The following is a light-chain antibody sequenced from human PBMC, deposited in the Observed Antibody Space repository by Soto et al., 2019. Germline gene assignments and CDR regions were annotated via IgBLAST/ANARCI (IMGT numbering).Light chain of an antibody. CDR3: QQYNTWPPPSES. Sequence: EIVMTQSPAILPVSPGERATLSCRASQTVAKNLAWYQQKPGQPPRLLIYGASTRATGVPARFSGSGSGTEFTLTISSLQSEDFAIYYCQQYNTWPPPSESVGPGTKVDIK. CDR1: QTVAKN. J-gene: IGKJ3*01. CDR2: GAS. V-gene: IGKV3D-15*01.